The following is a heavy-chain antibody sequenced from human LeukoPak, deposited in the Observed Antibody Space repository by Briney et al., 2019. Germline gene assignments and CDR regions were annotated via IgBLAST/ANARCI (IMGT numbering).Heavy chain of an antibody. V-gene: IGHV3-23*01. J-gene: IGHJ4*02. D-gene: IGHD1-7*01. CDR1: GFTFSSYA. CDR3: AKDPAVGGTTGYFDY. Sequence: PGGSLRLSCAASGFTFSSYAMSWVRQAPGKGLEWVSAISGSGGSTYYADSVKGRFTISRDNSKNTLYLQMNSLRAEDTAVYYCAKDPAVGGTTGYFDYWGQGTLVTVSS. CDR2: ISGSGGST.